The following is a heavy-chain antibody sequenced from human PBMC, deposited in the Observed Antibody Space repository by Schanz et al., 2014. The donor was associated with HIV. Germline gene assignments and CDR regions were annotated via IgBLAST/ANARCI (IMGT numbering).Heavy chain of an antibody. J-gene: IGHJ4*02. Sequence: QEQLVASGGGVVQPGKSLRLSCAASGFTFRTHGIHWVRQAPAKGLEWVAVISYDGSIKEYADSVKGRFTISRDNSKNTLYLQMNSLRVEDTAVYYCANEEVPNDYWGQGTLVTVSS. V-gene: IGHV3-33*05. CDR3: ANEEVPNDY. CDR2: ISYDGSIK. CDR1: GFTFRTHG.